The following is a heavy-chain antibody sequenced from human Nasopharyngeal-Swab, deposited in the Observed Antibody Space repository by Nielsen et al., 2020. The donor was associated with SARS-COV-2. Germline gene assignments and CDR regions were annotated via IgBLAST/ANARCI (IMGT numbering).Heavy chain of an antibody. CDR2: ISSSSSTI. CDR3: ASEPVDIVATKIGGSYYYYGMDV. Sequence: GGSLRLSCAASGFTFSSYSMNWVRQAPGKGLEWVSYISSSSSTIYYADSVKGRFTISRDNAKNSLYLQMNSLRDEDTAVYYCASEPVDIVATKIGGSYYYYGMDVWGQGATVTVSS. CDR1: GFTFSSYS. V-gene: IGHV3-48*02. D-gene: IGHD5-12*01. J-gene: IGHJ6*02.